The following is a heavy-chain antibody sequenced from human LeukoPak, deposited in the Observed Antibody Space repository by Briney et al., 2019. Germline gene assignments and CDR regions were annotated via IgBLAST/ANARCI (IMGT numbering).Heavy chain of an antibody. J-gene: IGHJ4*02. Sequence: ASVKVSCKASGYAFTGYYMHWVRQAPGQGLEWMGWINPNSGGTNYAQKFQGRVTMTRDTSISTAYMELSRLRSDDTAVYYCARASMYYDFWSGPYRTYYFDYWGQGTLVTVSS. D-gene: IGHD3-3*01. CDR1: GYAFTGYY. V-gene: IGHV1-2*02. CDR2: INPNSGGT. CDR3: ARASMYYDFWSGPYRTYYFDY.